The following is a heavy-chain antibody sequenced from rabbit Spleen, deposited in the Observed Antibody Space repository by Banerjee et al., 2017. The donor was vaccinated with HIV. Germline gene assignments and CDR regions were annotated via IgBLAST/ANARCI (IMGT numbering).Heavy chain of an antibody. V-gene: IGHV1S45*01. J-gene: IGHJ4*01. Sequence: QEQLVESGGGLVKPEGSLTLTCKASGVSLNDKDVMCWVRQAPGKGLEWIACINIVTGKSVYASWAKGRFTMSRTSSTTVTLQMTSLTAADTATYFCARDSAGREDFNLWGPGTLVTDS. CDR3: ARDSAGREDFNL. CDR1: GVSLNDKDV. D-gene: IGHD4-2*01. CDR2: INIVTGKS.